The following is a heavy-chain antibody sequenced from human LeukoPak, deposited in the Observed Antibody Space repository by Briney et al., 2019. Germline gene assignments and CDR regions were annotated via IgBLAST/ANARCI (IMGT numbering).Heavy chain of an antibody. CDR2: ISYDGSNK. J-gene: IGHJ3*02. V-gene: IGHV3-30*04. D-gene: IGHD6-19*01. CDR3: ARVGLPPYSSGWYRVGAFDI. CDR1: GFTFSSYA. Sequence: PGGSLRLSCAASGFTFSSYAMHWVRQAPGKGLEWVAVISYDGSNKYYADSVKGRFTISRDNSKNTLYLQMNSLRAEDTAVYYCARVGLPPYSSGWYRVGAFDIWGQGTMVTVSS.